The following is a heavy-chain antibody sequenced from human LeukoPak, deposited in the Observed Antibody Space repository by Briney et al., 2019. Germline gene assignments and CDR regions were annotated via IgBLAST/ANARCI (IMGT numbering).Heavy chain of an antibody. D-gene: IGHD5-12*01. CDR3: ARVRSGYDRGTFDY. CDR1: GGSISSYY. J-gene: IGHJ4*02. V-gene: IGHV4-59*01. Sequence: PSETLSLTCTVSGGSISSYYWSWIRQPPGKGLEWIGYIYYSGSTNYNPSLKSRVTISVDTSKNQFSLNLNSMTAADTAVYYCARVRSGYDRGTFDYWGQGTLVTVSS. CDR2: IYYSGST.